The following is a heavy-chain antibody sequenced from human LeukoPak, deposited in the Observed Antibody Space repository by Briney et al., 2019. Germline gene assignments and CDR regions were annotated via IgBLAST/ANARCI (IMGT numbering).Heavy chain of an antibody. Sequence: KSSETLSLTCAVYGGSFSGYYWSWIRQPPGKGLEWIGEINHSGSTNYNPSLKSRVTISVDTSKNQFSLKLSSVTAADTAVYYCASILAVAGGQMGYWGQGTLVTVSS. CDR3: ASILAVAGGQMGY. V-gene: IGHV4-34*01. CDR2: INHSGST. CDR1: GGSFSGYY. D-gene: IGHD6-19*01. J-gene: IGHJ4*02.